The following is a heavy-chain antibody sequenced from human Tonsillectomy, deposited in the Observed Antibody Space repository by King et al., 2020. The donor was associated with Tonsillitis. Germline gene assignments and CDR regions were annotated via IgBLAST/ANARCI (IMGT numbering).Heavy chain of an antibody. J-gene: IGHJ4*02. CDR1: DDSINSYY. Sequence: QLQESGPGLVKPSETLSLPCTVSDDSINSYYWTWIRPPAGKGLAWIGHIYHTGSTKYNPSLKSRVTMSLDTTKNQFSLKLTSVTAADTAVYYCAGEAGELGGVIGYYYFDDWGQGTRVTVSS. CDR3: AGEAGELGGVIGYYYFDD. CDR2: IYHTGST. D-gene: IGHD3-16*02. V-gene: IGHV4-4*07.